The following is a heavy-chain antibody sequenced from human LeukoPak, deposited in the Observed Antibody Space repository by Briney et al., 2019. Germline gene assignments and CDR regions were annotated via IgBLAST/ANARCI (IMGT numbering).Heavy chain of an antibody. Sequence: PGGSLRLSCAASGFTFSSYAMHWVRQAPGKGLDWVAVISYDGSNKYYADSVIGRFTISRDNSKNTLYLQMNSLRAEDTAVYYCARSRSGGSLLGYWGQETLVTVSS. D-gene: IGHD2-15*01. CDR2: ISYDGSNK. J-gene: IGHJ4*02. CDR1: GFTFSSYA. V-gene: IGHV3-30*04. CDR3: ARSRSGGSLLGY.